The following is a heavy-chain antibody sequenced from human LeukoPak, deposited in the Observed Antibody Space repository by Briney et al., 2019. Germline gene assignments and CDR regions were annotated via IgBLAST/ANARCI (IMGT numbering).Heavy chain of an antibody. CDR2: TSNSGST. J-gene: IGHJ3*02. CDR1: GASITTYY. V-gene: IGHV4-59*08. CDR3: ARPLIVGSKGAFDI. D-gene: IGHD3-22*01. Sequence: SETLSLTCTVSGASITTYYWSWIRQPPGKGLEWIGYTSNSGSTNYNPSLKSRVTISVDTSKNQFSLKLSSVTAADTAVYYCARPLIVGSKGAFDIWGQGTMVTVSS.